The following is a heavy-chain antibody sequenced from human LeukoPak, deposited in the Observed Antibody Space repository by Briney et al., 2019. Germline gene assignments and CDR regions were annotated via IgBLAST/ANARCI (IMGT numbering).Heavy chain of an antibody. CDR3: AKGSGSGWYGWFSP. D-gene: IGHD6-19*01. CDR2: IEASGGAT. CDR1: GFTFSGYA. Sequence: GESLRLSCAASGFTFSGYAMYWVRQAPGKGLEWVSSIEASGGATYYADSVKGRFTISRDNSKNTFYLQMNSLRAEDTALYYCAKGSGSGWYGWFSPWGQGTLVTVSS. J-gene: IGHJ5*02. V-gene: IGHV3-23*01.